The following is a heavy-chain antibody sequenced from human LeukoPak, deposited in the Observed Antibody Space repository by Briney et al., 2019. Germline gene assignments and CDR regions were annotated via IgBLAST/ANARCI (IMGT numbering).Heavy chain of an antibody. V-gene: IGHV3-23*01. CDR1: GLTVSNCA. Sequence: PGGSLRLSCAASGLTVSNCAMSWVRQAPGKGLEWVSAISSSGGSTYYADSVKGRFTISRDNSKNTLYLQMNSLRAEDTAVYYCARDTSARGSWYFDYWGQGTLVTVSS. CDR2: ISSSGGST. D-gene: IGHD6-13*01. J-gene: IGHJ4*02. CDR3: ARDTSARGSWYFDY.